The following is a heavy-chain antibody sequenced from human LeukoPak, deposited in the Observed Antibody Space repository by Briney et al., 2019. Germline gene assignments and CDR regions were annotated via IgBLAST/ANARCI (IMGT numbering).Heavy chain of an antibody. CDR2: ISYGGSNK. J-gene: IGHJ4*02. V-gene: IGHV3-30*18. D-gene: IGHD2-2*01. Sequence: GGSLRLSCAASGFTFSSYGMHWVRQAPGKGLEWVAVISYGGSNKYYADSVKGRFTISRDNSKNTLYLQMNSLRAEDTAVYYCAKDSGWVVVVPAAIDYWGQGTLVTVSS. CDR3: AKDSGWVVVVPAAIDY. CDR1: GFTFSSYG.